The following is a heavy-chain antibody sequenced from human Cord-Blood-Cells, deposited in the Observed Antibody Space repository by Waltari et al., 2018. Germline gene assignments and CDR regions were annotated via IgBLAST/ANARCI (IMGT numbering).Heavy chain of an antibody. CDR3: AHLLRGTGYGSSWFDY. J-gene: IGHJ4*02. D-gene: IGHD6-13*01. V-gene: IGHV2-5*02. Sequence: QITLKESGPTLVKPTQTLTLTCTFSGFSLSTSGVGVGWLRQPQGKALEWLALMYWDDDKRYSPSLKSRLTITKDTSKNQVVLTMTNMDPVDTATYYCAHLLRGTGYGSSWFDYWGQGTLVTVSS. CDR1: GFSLSTSGVG. CDR2: MYWDDDK.